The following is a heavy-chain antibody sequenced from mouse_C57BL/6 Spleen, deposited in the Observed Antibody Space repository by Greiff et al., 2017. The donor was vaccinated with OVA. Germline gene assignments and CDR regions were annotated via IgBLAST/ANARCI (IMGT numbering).Heavy chain of an antibody. V-gene: IGHV3-6*01. D-gene: IGHD1-1*01. CDR3: ASYYYGSSYGRDLDV. CDR2: ISYDGSN. J-gene: IGHJ1*03. Sequence: VQLQQSGPGLVKPSQSLSLTCSVTGYSITSGYYWNWIRQFPGNKLEWMGYISYDGSNNYNPSLKNRIPITRDTSKNQFFLKLNSVTTEDTATYYCASYYYGSSYGRDLDVWGTGTTVTVSS. CDR1: GYSITSGYY.